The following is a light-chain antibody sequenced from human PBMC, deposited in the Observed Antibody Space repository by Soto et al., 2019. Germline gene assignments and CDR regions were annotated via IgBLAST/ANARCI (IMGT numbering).Light chain of an antibody. CDR2: KAS. CDR1: QSISYW. V-gene: IGKV1-5*03. Sequence: DIQMTQSPSTLSASVGDSVTITCRASQSISYWLAWYQQKPGKAPNLLIYKASSLESGVPSRFSGSGSGTEFTLTISSLQPDDFATYYCQQYNNYWTFGQGTKVEIK. CDR3: QQYNNYWT. J-gene: IGKJ1*01.